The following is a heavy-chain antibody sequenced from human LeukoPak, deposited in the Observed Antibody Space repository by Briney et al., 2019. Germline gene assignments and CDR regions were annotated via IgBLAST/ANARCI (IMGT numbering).Heavy chain of an antibody. CDR2: ISWNSGSI. CDR3: AKDINYDSSGGYFDY. D-gene: IGHD3-22*01. V-gene: IGHV3-9*03. Sequence: GRSLRLSCAASGFTFDDYATHWVRHAPGKGLEWVSGISWNSGSIGYADSVKGRFTISRDNAKNSLYLQMNSLRAEDMALYYCAKDINYDSSGGYFDYWGQGTLVTVSS. J-gene: IGHJ4*02. CDR1: GFTFDDYA.